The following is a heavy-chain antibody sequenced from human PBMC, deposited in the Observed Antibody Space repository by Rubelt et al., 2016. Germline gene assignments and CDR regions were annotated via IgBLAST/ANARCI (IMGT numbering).Heavy chain of an antibody. J-gene: IGHJ6*02. D-gene: IGHD2-15*01. V-gene: IGHV4-39*01. CDR1: GGSISSLSYY. CDR3: ARTKSGAADV. CDR2: FYFSGST. Sequence: QLQLQESGPGLVKPSETLSLTCTVSGGSISSLSYYWGWIRQPPGKGLEWIGNFYFSGSTYYNPSLKSRLTISVDTSKNQFSLKLSSVTAEDTAVYYCARTKSGAADVWGLGTTVTVSS.